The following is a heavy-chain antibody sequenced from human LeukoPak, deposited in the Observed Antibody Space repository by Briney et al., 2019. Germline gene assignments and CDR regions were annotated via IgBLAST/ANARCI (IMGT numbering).Heavy chain of an antibody. CDR2: IYYSGST. Sequence: PSETLSLTCTVSGGSLSSNSYYWGWLRQPPGKGLEWIGTIYYSGSTFYNPSLKSRVTISVDTSKNQFSLKLSSVTAADTAVYYCARVTIFGVVDYWGQGTLVTVSS. D-gene: IGHD3-3*01. CDR3: ARVTIFGVVDY. CDR1: GGSLSSNSYY. V-gene: IGHV4-39*07. J-gene: IGHJ4*02.